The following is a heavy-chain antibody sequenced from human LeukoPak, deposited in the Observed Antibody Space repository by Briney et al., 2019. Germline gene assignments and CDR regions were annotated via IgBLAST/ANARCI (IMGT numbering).Heavy chain of an antibody. CDR2: INPNSGGK. J-gene: IGHJ6*03. Sequence: ASVKVSCQTSGYTFTGYYMHWVRQAPGQGREWMGWINPNSGGKNYTQKFQGRVTMPRDTSISTAYMELSRLRSDDTAVYYCARDLRSGYELLSYYYYMDVWGKGTTVTVSS. CDR3: ARDLRSGYELLSYYYYMDV. CDR1: GYTFTGYY. V-gene: IGHV1-2*02. D-gene: IGHD5-12*01.